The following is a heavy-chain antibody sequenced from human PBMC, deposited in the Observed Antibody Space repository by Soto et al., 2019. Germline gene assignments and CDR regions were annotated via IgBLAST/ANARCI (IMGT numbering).Heavy chain of an antibody. CDR1: GGSISSSSYY. D-gene: IGHD2-2*01. J-gene: IGHJ6*02. CDR3: ATLVVPAALSYYYGMDV. Sequence: SETLSLTCTVSGGSISSSSYYWGWIRQPPGKGLEWIGSIYYSGSTYYNPSLKSRVTISVDTSKKQLSLKLSSVTAADTAVYYCATLVVPAALSYYYGMDVWGQGPTVTVSS. V-gene: IGHV4-39*01. CDR2: IYYSGST.